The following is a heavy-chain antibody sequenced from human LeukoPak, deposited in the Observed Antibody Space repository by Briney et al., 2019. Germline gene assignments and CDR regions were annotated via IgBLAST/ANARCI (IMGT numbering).Heavy chain of an antibody. CDR3: AKDLFRGVTTASDY. V-gene: IGHV3-23*01. Sequence: RPGGSLRLSYAASGFTFSSYAMSWVRQAPGKGQEWVSTISGSGGSTYYADSVKGRFTISRDNSKNTLYLQMNSLRAEDTAVYYCAKDLFRGVTTASDYWGQGTLVTVSS. CDR2: ISGSGGST. CDR1: GFTFSSYA. J-gene: IGHJ4*02. D-gene: IGHD4-17*01.